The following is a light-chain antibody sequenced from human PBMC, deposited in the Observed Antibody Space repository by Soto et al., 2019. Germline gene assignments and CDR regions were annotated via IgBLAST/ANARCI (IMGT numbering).Light chain of an antibody. CDR3: QQYGSSGT. CDR1: LSVGSSY. CDR2: DTS. Sequence: ESVLTQSPGTLSLSPGERATLSCRASLSVGSSYLAWYQQKPGQAPKLLIYDTSSRATGIPDRFSGSGSGTEFTLTISSLQSEDFAVYYCQQYGSSGTFGQGTKV. J-gene: IGKJ1*01. V-gene: IGKV3-20*01.